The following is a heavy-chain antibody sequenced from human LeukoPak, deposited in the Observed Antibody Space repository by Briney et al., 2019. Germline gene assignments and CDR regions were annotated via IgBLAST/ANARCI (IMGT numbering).Heavy chain of an antibody. V-gene: IGHV4-59*08. J-gene: IGHJ4*02. Sequence: SETLSLTCTVSGGSLSSYYWSWIRQPPGKGLEWIGYIYYSGSTNYNPSLKSRVTISVGTSKNQFSLKLSSVTAADTAVYYCARHPCDILTGYLEYYFDYWGQGTLVTVSS. D-gene: IGHD3-9*01. CDR2: IYYSGST. CDR1: GGSLSSYY. CDR3: ARHPCDILTGYLEYYFDY.